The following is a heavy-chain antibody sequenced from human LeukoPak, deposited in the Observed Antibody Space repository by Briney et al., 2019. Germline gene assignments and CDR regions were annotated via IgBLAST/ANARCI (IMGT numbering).Heavy chain of an antibody. CDR3: AKGKAGTGFDY. J-gene: IGHJ4*02. CDR1: GFTFSSYA. V-gene: IGHV3-30*02. CDR2: IRNDGSNK. D-gene: IGHD3-10*01. Sequence: PGGSLRLSCAASGFTFSSYAMSWVRQAPGKGLEWVAFIRNDGSNKYYADSVKGRFTISRDNSKNTLYLQMNSLRAEDTAVYYCAKGKAGTGFDYWGQGTLVTVSS.